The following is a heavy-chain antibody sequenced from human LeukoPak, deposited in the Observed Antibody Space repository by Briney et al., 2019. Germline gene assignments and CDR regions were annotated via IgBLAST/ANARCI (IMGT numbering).Heavy chain of an antibody. V-gene: IGHV4-39*01. CDR3: ASCTIFGVVYCDY. CDR2: IYYSGST. D-gene: IGHD3-3*01. CDR1: GFTFSSYA. Sequence: GSLRLSCAASGFTFSSYAMSWVRQAPGKGLEWIGSIYYSGSTYYNPSLKSRVTISVDTSKNQFSLKLSSVTAADTAVYYCASCTIFGVVYCDYWGQGTLVTVSS. J-gene: IGHJ4*02.